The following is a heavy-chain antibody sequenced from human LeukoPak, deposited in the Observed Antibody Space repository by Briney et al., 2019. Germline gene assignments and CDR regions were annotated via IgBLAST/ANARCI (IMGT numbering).Heavy chain of an antibody. D-gene: IGHD2-2*01. CDR2: IYYSGST. Sequence: PSETLSLTCTVSGGSISSYYRSWIRQPPGKGLEWIGYIYYSGSTNYNPSLKSRVTISVDTSKNQFSLKLSSVTAADTAVYYCARHTGYCSSTSCYEFDYWGQGTLVTVSS. CDR1: GGSISSYY. V-gene: IGHV4-59*08. J-gene: IGHJ4*02. CDR3: ARHTGYCSSTSCYEFDY.